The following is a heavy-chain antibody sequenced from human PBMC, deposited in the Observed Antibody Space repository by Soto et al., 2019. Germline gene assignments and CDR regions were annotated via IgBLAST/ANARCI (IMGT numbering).Heavy chain of an antibody. V-gene: IGHV4-30-4*01. CDR1: CGSISSGDYY. D-gene: IGHD3-22*01. Sequence: SETLSLTCPVSCGSISSGDYYWSWIRQPPGKVLEWIGYIYYGGSTNYNPSLKSRVTISVDTSKNQFSLKLSSVTAADTAVYYCARDQRYYDSSGFEYGMDVWGQGTTVTVSS. CDR2: IYYGGST. J-gene: IGHJ6*02. CDR3: ARDQRYYDSSGFEYGMDV.